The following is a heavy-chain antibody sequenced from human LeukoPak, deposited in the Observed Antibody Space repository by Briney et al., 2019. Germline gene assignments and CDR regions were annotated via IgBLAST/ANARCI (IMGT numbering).Heavy chain of an antibody. D-gene: IGHD6-6*01. CDR1: GYSFTSYW. Sequence: PGESLKISCKGSGYSFTSYWIGWVRQMPGKGLEWMGIIYPGDSDTRYRPSFQGQVTISADKSISTAYLQGSSLKASETAMYYCARRYSSSSLDYWGQGTLVTVSS. CDR3: ARRYSSSSLDY. J-gene: IGHJ4*02. CDR2: IYPGDSDT. V-gene: IGHV5-51*01.